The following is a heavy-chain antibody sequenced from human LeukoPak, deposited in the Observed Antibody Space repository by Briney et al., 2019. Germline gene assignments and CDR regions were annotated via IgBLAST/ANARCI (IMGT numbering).Heavy chain of an antibody. V-gene: IGHV3-30*02. Sequence: GGSLRLSCAASGFTFSSYGMHWVRQAPGKGLEWVAYIQNDGSNEQYADSVKGRFSISRDSSKNILYLQMNSLRAEDTAVYYCAKSAGWFDPWGQGTLVTVSS. CDR1: GFTFSSYG. J-gene: IGHJ5*02. CDR2: IQNDGSNE. CDR3: AKSAGWFDP.